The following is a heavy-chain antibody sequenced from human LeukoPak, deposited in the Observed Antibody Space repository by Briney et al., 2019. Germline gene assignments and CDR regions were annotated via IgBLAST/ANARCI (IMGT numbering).Heavy chain of an antibody. V-gene: IGHV3-48*01. CDR3: ARDQDYYYYMDV. CDR1: GFTFSSYS. J-gene: IGHJ6*03. CDR2: ISSSSSTI. Sequence: PGGSLRLSCVGSGFTFSSYSMNWVRQAPGKGLEWVSYISSSSSTIYYADSVKGRFTISRDNAKNSLYLQMNSLRAEDTAVYYCARDQDYYYYMDVWGKGTTVTVSS.